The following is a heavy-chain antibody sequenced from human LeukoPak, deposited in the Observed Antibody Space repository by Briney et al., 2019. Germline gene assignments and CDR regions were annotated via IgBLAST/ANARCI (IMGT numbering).Heavy chain of an antibody. CDR1: GGSISSGDYY. CDR2: IYSSGST. D-gene: IGHD6-19*01. V-gene: IGHV4-30-4*02. CDR3: ASGSSGWYGLDY. Sequence: PSETLSLTCTVSGGSISSGDYYWSWIRQPPGKGLECIGYIYSSGSTYYNPSLKSRVTISVDTSKNQFSLKLSSVTAADTAVYYCASGSSGWYGLDYWGQGTLVTVSS. J-gene: IGHJ4*02.